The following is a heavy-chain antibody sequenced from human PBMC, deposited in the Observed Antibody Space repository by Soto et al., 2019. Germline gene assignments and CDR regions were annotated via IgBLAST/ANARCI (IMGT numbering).Heavy chain of an antibody. V-gene: IGHV4-39*01. J-gene: IGHJ5*02. CDR3: ARHRYDILTGYYSPFDP. D-gene: IGHD3-9*01. Sequence: PSETLSLTCTVSGGSISSSTYYWCWIRQPPGKGLEWIGSIYYSGSTYYNPSLKSRVTISVDTSKNQFSLKLSSVTAADTAVFYCARHRYDILTGYYSPFDPWGQGTLVTVSS. CDR1: GGSISSSTYY. CDR2: IYYSGST.